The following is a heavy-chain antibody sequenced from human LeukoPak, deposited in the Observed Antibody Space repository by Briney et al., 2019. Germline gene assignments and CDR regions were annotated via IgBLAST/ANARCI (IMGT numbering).Heavy chain of an antibody. J-gene: IGHJ4*02. CDR1: GFTVSSSY. CDR2: IYAGGTT. CDR3: ATNGYSGTYNRYFDS. V-gene: IGHV3-53*05. Sequence: PGGSLRLSCAASGFTVSSSYMSWVRQAPGKGLEWVSVIYAGGTTYYPDSVKGRSTISRDNSKNTLYLQMDSLRSEDTAVYYCATNGYSGTYNRYFDSWGQGTLVTVSS. D-gene: IGHD1-26*01.